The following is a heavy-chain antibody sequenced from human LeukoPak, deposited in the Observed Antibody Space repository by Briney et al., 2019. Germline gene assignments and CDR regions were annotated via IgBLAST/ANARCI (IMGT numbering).Heavy chain of an antibody. CDR1: GGSISSYY. J-gene: IGHJ4*02. CDR2: IYTSGST. D-gene: IGHD6-19*01. V-gene: IGHV4-4*09. CDR3: AGTPGIAVAGTSYYFDY. Sequence: TLSLTCTVSGGSISSYYWSWIRQPPGKGLEWIGYIYTSGSTNYNPSLKSRVTISVDTSKNQFSLKLSSVTAADTAVYYCAGTPGIAVAGTSYYFDYWGQGTLVTVSS.